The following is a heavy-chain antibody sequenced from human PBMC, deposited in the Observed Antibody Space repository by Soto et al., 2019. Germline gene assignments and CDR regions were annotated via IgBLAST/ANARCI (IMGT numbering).Heavy chain of an antibody. J-gene: IGHJ5*02. CDR3: ARGASSSLGWFDP. CDR2: IYYSGST. V-gene: IGHV4-31*03. CDR1: GGSISSGGYY. Sequence: SETLSLTCTVSGGSISSGGYYWSWTRQHPGKGLEWIGYIYYSGSTYYNPSLKSRVTISVDTSKNQFSLKLSSVTAADTAVYYCARGASSSLGWFDPWGQGTLVTVSS. D-gene: IGHD6-13*01.